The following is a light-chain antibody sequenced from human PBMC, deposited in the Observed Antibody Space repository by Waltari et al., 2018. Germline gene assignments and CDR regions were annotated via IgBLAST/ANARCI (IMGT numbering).Light chain of an antibody. V-gene: IGKV4-1*01. CDR3: HLYYIPPLT. J-gene: IGKJ5*01. CDR2: WAS. CDR1: QSVFSSSNSKTY. Sequence: DIVMTQSPDSLAVSLGERATINCKSSQSVFSSSNSKTYIAWYPHKPGQPPKLLIYWASVRASGVPDRFSGSGSGTDFTLTISSLQAEDVAVYYCHLYYIPPLTFGQGTRLEI.